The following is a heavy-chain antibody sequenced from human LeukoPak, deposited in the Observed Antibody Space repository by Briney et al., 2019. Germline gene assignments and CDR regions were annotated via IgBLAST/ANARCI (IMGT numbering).Heavy chain of an antibody. V-gene: IGHV3-30*18. CDR1: GFTFSSYG. Sequence: GRSLRLSCAASGFTFSSYGMHWVRQAPGKGLEWVAVISYVGSNKYYADSVKGRFTISRDNSKNTLYLQMNSLRAEDTAVYYCAKDYYYDSSGTPLYNWFDPWGQGTLVTVSS. J-gene: IGHJ5*02. D-gene: IGHD3-22*01. CDR2: ISYVGSNK. CDR3: AKDYYYDSSGTPLYNWFDP.